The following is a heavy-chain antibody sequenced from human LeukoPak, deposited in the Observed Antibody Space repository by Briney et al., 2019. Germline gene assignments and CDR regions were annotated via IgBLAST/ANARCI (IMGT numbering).Heavy chain of an antibody. CDR3: ARVGYCSSTSCYYGDY. CDR1: GGSFSGYY. J-gene: IGHJ4*02. CDR2: INHSGST. V-gene: IGHV4-34*01. Sequence: SETLSLTCAVYGGSFSGYYWSWIRQPPGKGLEWIGEINHSGSTNHNPSLKSRVTISVDTSKNQFSLKLSSVTAADTAVYYCARVGYCSSTSCYYGDYWGQGTLVTVSS. D-gene: IGHD2-2*01.